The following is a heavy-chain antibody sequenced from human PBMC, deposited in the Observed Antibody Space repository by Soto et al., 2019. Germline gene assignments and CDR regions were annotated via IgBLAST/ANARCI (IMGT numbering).Heavy chain of an antibody. D-gene: IGHD6-19*01. CDR3: VRGCGSVVHLSCLHF. CDR2: IFYDGTEQ. V-gene: IGHV3-33*01. CDR1: GFTFRQYG. Sequence: ESGGGVFQPGTSLRLSCAASGFTFRQYGMHWVRQAPGTGLEWVAVIFYDGTEQYYADSVKGRFAISRDNPGNMVYLQMNSLRAEDTGVYYCVRGCGSVVHLSCLHFWGQGTTVVVSS. J-gene: IGHJ3*01.